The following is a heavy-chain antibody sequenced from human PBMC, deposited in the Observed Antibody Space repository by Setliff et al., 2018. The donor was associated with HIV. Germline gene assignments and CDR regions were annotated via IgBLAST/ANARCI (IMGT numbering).Heavy chain of an antibody. CDR1: GGSINSYY. CDR2: IGYNGDT. Sequence: KASETLSLTCTVSGGSINSYYWNWIRQSPGKGLEWIGYIGYNGDTSYNPSLNSRVTLSVDRSKNQFSLKLSSVSAEDTAVFYCAKGTNYDLLTGYHAFDVWGQGTMVTVSS. CDR3: AKGTNYDLLTGYHAFDV. V-gene: IGHV4-59*12. D-gene: IGHD3-9*01. J-gene: IGHJ3*01.